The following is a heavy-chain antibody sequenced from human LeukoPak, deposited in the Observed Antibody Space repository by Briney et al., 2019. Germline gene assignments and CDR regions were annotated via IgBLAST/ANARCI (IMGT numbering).Heavy chain of an antibody. Sequence: PGGSLRLSCAASGFTFSSYAMHWVRQAPGKGLEWVAVISYDGSNKYYADSVKGRLTISRDNSKNTLYLQMNSLRAEDTAVYYCARGGPVAASYWGQGTLVTVSS. D-gene: IGHD6-6*01. CDR3: ARGGPVAASY. J-gene: IGHJ4*02. V-gene: IGHV3-30-3*01. CDR2: ISYDGSNK. CDR1: GFTFSSYA.